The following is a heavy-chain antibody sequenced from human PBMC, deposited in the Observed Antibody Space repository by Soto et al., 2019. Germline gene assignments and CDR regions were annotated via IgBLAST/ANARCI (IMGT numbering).Heavy chain of an antibody. CDR3: ARDSIPGPRSSSRNNGMDV. V-gene: IGHV4-31*03. D-gene: IGHD6-13*01. CDR2: IYYSGST. CDR1: GGSISSGGYY. J-gene: IGHJ6*02. Sequence: QVQLQESGPGLVKPSQTLSLTCTVSGGSISSGGYYWSWIRQHPGKGLEWIGYIYYSGSTYYNPSLKSRVTISVDTSKNQFSLKLSSVTAADTAVYYCARDSIPGPRSSSRNNGMDVWGQGTTVTVSS.